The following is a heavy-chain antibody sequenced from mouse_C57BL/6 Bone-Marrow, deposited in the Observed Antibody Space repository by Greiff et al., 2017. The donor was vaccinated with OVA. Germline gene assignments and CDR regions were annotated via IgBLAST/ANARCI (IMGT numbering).Heavy chain of an antibody. CDR3: TRDGYYAMDY. V-gene: IGHV5-9-1*02. Sequence: DVMLVESGEGLVKPGGSLKLSCAASGFTFSSYAMSWVRQTPEKRLEWVASISSGGDYIYYADTVKGRFTISRDNARNTLYLQMSSLKSEDTAMYYCTRDGYYAMDYWGQGTSVTVSS. CDR2: ISSGGDYI. D-gene: IGHD2-3*01. J-gene: IGHJ4*01. CDR1: GFTFSSYA.